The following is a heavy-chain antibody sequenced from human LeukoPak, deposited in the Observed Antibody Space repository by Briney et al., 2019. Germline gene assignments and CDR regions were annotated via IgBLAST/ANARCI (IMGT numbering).Heavy chain of an antibody. Sequence: PGGSLRLSCAASGFTFSSYAMHWVRQAPGKGLEWVAVISYDGSIKYYADSVKGRFTISRDNSKNTLYLQMNSLRAEDTAVYYCAREGSGWYDYWGQGTLVTVSS. D-gene: IGHD6-19*01. V-gene: IGHV3-30*04. CDR3: AREGSGWYDY. J-gene: IGHJ4*02. CDR2: ISYDGSIK. CDR1: GFTFSSYA.